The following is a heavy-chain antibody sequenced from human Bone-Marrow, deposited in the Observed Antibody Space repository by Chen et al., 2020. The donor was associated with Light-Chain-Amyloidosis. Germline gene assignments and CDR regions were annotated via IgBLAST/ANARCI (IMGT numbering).Heavy chain of an antibody. V-gene: IGHV4-39*07. D-gene: IGHD2-15*01. CDR3: ARVVWVGGFPDY. Sequence: QLQLQESGPRLVKSSGTLSLTCTVSGGSIMSSSNFWGWLRQAPGKGLEWIGSIYYSGNTYMNSSLKNRVAMSVDTSNNQFSLRLNSVTAADTAVYYCARVVWVGGFPDYWGQGTLVTVSS. CDR2: IYYSGNT. CDR1: GGSIMSSSNF. J-gene: IGHJ4*02.